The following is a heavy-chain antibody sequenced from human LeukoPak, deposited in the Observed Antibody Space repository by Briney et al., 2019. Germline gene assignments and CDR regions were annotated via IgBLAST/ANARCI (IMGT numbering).Heavy chain of an antibody. V-gene: IGHV4-39*07. D-gene: IGHD6-6*01. CDR2: IYYNGNT. CDR3: VRDPSSISSTDY. Sequence: SETLSLTCTVSGDSIRSSLYYWGWIRQPPGKGLEWIASIYYNGNTYYNPSLKSRVTISLDTSKNRFSLKLSSVTAADTAVYYCVRDPSSISSTDYWGQGTLVTVSS. CDR1: GDSIRSSLYY. J-gene: IGHJ4*02.